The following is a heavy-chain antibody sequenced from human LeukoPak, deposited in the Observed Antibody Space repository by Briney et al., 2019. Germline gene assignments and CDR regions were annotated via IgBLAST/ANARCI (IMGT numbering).Heavy chain of an antibody. CDR2: INPSGGST. J-gene: IGHJ5*02. D-gene: IGHD2-15*01. Sequence: ASVKVSCKASGYTFTSYYMHWVRQAPGQGLEWMGIINPSGGSTSYAQKFQGRVTMTRDTSISTAYMALSRLTSDDTAVYYCARGPPEYCSGGSCYSGRNWFDPWGQGTLVTVSS. CDR1: GYTFTSYY. V-gene: IGHV1-46*01. CDR3: ARGPPEYCSGGSCYSGRNWFDP.